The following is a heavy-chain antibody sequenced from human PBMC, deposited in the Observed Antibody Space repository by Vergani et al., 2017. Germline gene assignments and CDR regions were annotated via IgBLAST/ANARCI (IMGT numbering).Heavy chain of an antibody. Sequence: EVQLVESGGGLVQPGGSLRLSCAASGFTFSSYWMSWVRQAPGKGLEWVANIKQDGSEKYYVDSVKGRFTITGDNAKNSLYLQMNSLRAEDTAVYYCARDPCLMWLQYYYYYYMDVWGKGTTVTVSS. CDR1: GFTFSSYW. J-gene: IGHJ6*03. D-gene: IGHD5-24*01. V-gene: IGHV3-7*01. CDR2: IKQDGSEK. CDR3: ARDPCLMWLQYYYYYYMDV.